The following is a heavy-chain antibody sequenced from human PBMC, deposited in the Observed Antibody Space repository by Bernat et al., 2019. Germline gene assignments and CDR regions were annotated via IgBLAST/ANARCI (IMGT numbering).Heavy chain of an antibody. V-gene: IGHV4-39*01. D-gene: IGHD2-21*01. CDR3: GAVSASGYYYGMDV. CDR2: IYYSGST. J-gene: IGHJ6*02. Sequence: QLQLQESGPGLVKPSETLSLTCTVSGGSISSSSYYWGWIRQPPGKGLEWIGSIYYSGSTYYNPSLKSRVTISVDTSEDQFSLKLSSVTAADTAVYYCGAVSASGYYYGMDVWGQGTTVTVSS. CDR1: GGSISSSSYY.